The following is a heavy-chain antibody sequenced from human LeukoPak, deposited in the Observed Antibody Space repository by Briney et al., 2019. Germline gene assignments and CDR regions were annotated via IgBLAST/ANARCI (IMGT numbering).Heavy chain of an antibody. Sequence: PGGSLRLSCAASGFTFSSSWMSWVRQAPGKGLEWVANIKKDGSETNYVDSVKGRFTISRDNAKNSLYLQMNSLRAEDTAVYYCARPRVPDSWGQGTRVTVSS. CDR3: ARPRVPDS. CDR1: GFTFSSSW. V-gene: IGHV3-7*01. CDR2: IKKDGSET. J-gene: IGHJ4*02.